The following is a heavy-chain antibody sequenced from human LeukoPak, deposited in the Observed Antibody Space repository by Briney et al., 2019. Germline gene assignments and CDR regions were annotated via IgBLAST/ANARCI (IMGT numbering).Heavy chain of an antibody. J-gene: IGHJ6*03. CDR3: ARDKAGTVTTDAVYYYYMDV. CDR1: EFSFTTYN. V-gene: IGHV3-21*01. Sequence: MSGGSLRLSCAASEFSFTTYNMNWVRQAPGKGLEWVSSISGSGDYIYYTDSVKGRFTISRDNAKSSLYLQMNSLRAEDTAVYYCARDKAGTVTTDAVYYYYMDVWGKGTTVTVSS. D-gene: IGHD4-17*01. CDR2: ISGSGDYI.